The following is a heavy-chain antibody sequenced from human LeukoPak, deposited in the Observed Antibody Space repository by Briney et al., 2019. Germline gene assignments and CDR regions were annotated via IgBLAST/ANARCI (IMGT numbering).Heavy chain of an antibody. J-gene: IGHJ4*02. CDR2: IYYSGST. CDR1: GGSISSSSYY. D-gene: IGHD6-13*01. CDR3: ARHPKSSSSWPEYYFDY. V-gene: IGHV4-39*01. Sequence: SETLSLACTVSGGSISSSSYYWGWIRQPPGKGLEWIGSIYYSGSTYYNPSLKSRVTISVDTSKNQFSLKLSSVTAADTAVYYCARHPKSSSSWPEYYFDYWGQGTLVTVSS.